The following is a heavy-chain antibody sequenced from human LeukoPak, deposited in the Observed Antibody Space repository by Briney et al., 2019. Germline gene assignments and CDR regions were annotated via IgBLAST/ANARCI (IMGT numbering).Heavy chain of an antibody. V-gene: IGHV4-59*02. CDR3: ARLQGDSTAIFDY. Sequence: PSETLSLTCTVSGGSVSGDYWSWIRQSPSKGLEWVGYIHYTAGTNYSPSLKSRVTMSVDTSKNQFSLRLRSMTAADTAVYYCARLQGDSTAIFDYWGQGTLVSVSS. CDR2: IHYTAGT. J-gene: IGHJ4*02. CDR1: GGSVSGDY. D-gene: IGHD2-21*01.